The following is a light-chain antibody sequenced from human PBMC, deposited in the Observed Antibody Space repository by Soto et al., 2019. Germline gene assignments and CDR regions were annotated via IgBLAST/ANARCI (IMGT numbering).Light chain of an antibody. CDR2: GAS. V-gene: IGKV3-20*01. CDR1: QSVSNTY. Sequence: EVVLTQSPGTLSLSPGGRATLSCRASQSVSNTYVAWYQHIPGQTPRLLIYGASNRATGIPDRFSGSGSGTDFTLTISRLEPEDFAVYYCQQHDSSPWMFGQGTKMDIK. J-gene: IGKJ1*01. CDR3: QQHDSSPWM.